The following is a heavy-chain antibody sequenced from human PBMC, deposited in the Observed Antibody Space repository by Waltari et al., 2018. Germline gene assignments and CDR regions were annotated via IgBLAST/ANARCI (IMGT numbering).Heavy chain of an antibody. CDR1: GYTFANHA. V-gene: IGHV1-3*01. CDR3: ARGRDSGSYIIDY. Sequence: QVQLVQSGAEVKKPGASVKVSCKASGYTFANHAMHWMRQAPGQRLEWMGWINAGNGNTAYSQRVQGRLTITRYTSANTDYMELSSLRSEETAVYYCARGRDSGSYIIDYWGQGTLVTVSS. J-gene: IGHJ4*02. D-gene: IGHD1-26*01. CDR2: INAGNGNT.